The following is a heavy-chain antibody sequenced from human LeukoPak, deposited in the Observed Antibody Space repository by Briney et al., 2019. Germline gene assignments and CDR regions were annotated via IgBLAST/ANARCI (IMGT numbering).Heavy chain of an antibody. V-gene: IGHV4-59*11. J-gene: IGHJ4*02. D-gene: IGHD5-18*01. Sequence: SETLSLTCTVSSVSIRSHYWSWNRQPPGKGLQWIAYIYYTGSSHYNPSLKSRVTISVDTSTDQFSLKLSSVTAAGTAVYYCARADTAMVSRAFDGWGQGTLVTVSS. CDR2: IYYTGSS. CDR1: SVSIRSHY. CDR3: ARADTAMVSRAFDG.